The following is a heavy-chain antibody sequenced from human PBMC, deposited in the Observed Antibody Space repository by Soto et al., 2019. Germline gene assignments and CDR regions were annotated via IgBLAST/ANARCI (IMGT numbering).Heavy chain of an antibody. Sequence: QVQLVQSGAEVKKPGASVKVSCKASGYTFTSYGISWVRQAPGQGLEWMGWISAYNGNTNYAQKIQGRVTMTTDTXTXTXXMELRRLRSDDTAVYYCARDSPSSSWYYYYYGMDVWGQGTTVTVSS. V-gene: IGHV1-18*01. CDR3: ARDSPSSSWYYYYYGMDV. CDR1: GYTFTSYG. J-gene: IGHJ6*02. CDR2: ISAYNGNT. D-gene: IGHD6-13*01.